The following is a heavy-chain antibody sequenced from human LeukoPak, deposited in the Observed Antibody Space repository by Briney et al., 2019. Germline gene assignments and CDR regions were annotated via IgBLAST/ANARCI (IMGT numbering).Heavy chain of an antibody. D-gene: IGHD1-26*01. CDR1: GFTFSSYW. CDR2: IKQDASEK. J-gene: IGHJ3*01. Sequence: GGSLRLSCAASGFTFSSYWMSWVRQAPGKGLEWVANIKQDASEKHYEDSVKGRFTVSRDNAKNSLFLQMNSLRAEDTAVYYCARLSYYAFDFWGQGTIVTVSS. CDR3: ARLSYYAFDF. V-gene: IGHV3-7*02.